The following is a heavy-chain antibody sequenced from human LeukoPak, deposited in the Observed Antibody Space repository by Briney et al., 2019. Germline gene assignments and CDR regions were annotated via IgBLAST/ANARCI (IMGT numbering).Heavy chain of an antibody. Sequence: ASVKVSCKASGGTFSSYAISWVRQAPGQGLEWMGRIIPIIGIANYAQKLQGRVTITADTSTSTASMELSSLRSEDTAVYYCAIVTTRVRGVISGMDVWGQGGTVTVSS. V-gene: IGHV1-69*04. CDR1: GGTFSSYA. D-gene: IGHD3-10*01. CDR2: IIPIIGIA. CDR3: AIVTTRVRGVISGMDV. J-gene: IGHJ6*01.